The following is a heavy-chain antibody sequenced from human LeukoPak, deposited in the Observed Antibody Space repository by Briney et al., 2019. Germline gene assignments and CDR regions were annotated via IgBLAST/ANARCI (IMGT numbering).Heavy chain of an antibody. J-gene: IGHJ4*02. CDR3: AREAY. CDR2: VKEDGSQK. V-gene: IGHV3-7*01. Sequence: GGSLRLSCAASGFTFSRYWMSWVRQAPGKGVEWVASVKEDGSQKNYADTVKGRFTISRDNAKKSLVLQMNSLRAEDTAVYCCAREAYWGPGTLVSVSS. CDR1: GFTFSRYW.